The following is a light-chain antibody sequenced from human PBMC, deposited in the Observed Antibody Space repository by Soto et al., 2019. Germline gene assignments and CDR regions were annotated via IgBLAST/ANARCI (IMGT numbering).Light chain of an antibody. Sequence: IQLTQSPSSLSASVGDRVTITCRASQSIYTYLSWYQQRPGEAPKVLIYAASTLQDGIPSRFSGSGSGTDFTLTIRGLQPEDFATYYCQQGYSTITFGQGTRLEIK. J-gene: IGKJ5*01. V-gene: IGKV1-39*01. CDR2: AAS. CDR3: QQGYSTIT. CDR1: QSIYTY.